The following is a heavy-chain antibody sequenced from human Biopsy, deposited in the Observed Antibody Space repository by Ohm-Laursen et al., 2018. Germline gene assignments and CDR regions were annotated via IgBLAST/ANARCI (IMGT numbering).Heavy chain of an antibody. CDR2: ISASCSYI. V-gene: IGHV3-21*01. CDR3: ATEVGPAGIGGHWLDP. D-gene: IGHD6-13*01. Sequence: SLRLSCAASGATLSGYSMNWVRQAPGPGLEWVSSISASCSYIYYADSAKGRFTASKENGKNSHYLRMNSLRAEDTAVYYCATEVGPAGIGGHWLDPWGQGTLVTVSS. CDR1: GATLSGYS. J-gene: IGHJ5*02.